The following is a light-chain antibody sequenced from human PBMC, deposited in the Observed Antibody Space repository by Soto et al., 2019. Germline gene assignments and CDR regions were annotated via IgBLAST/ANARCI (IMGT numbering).Light chain of an antibody. V-gene: IGLV3-25*03. CDR1: ALPKQY. J-gene: IGLJ2*01. CDR3: QSADSSGTSVV. Sequence: SYELTQPPSVSVSPGQTARITCSGDALPKQYAYWYQQKPGQDPVLLIYKDSETPSGIPERFSGSSSGTTVTLTINGVQAEDEADYYCQSADSSGTSVVFGGGTKLTVL. CDR2: KDS.